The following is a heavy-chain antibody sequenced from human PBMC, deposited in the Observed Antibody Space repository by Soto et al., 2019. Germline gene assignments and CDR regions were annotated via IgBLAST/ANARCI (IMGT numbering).Heavy chain of an antibody. J-gene: IGHJ4*02. CDR2: ISGSGGST. CDR1: GFTFSSYA. CDR3: AKNSVRVAAAGTGDY. Sequence: SGGSLRLSCAASGFTFSSYAMSWVRQAPGKGLEWVSAISGSGGSTYYADSVKGRFTISRDNSKNTLYLQMNSLRAEDTAVYYCAKNSVRVAAAGTGDYWGQGTLVTVSS. D-gene: IGHD6-13*01. V-gene: IGHV3-23*01.